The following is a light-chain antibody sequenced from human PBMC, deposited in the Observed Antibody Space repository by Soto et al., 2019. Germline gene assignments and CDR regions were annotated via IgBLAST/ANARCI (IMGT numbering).Light chain of an antibody. Sequence: NFMLTQPHSVSESPGKTVTISCTRSSGNIASNYVQWYQQRPGSVPTTVIYEDNQRPSGVPDRFSGSIDSSSNSASLTISGLKTEDEADYYCQSYDSSNQGVFGGGTSSPS. CDR2: EDN. V-gene: IGLV6-57*04. J-gene: IGLJ3*02. CDR1: SGNIASNY. CDR3: QSYDSSNQGV.